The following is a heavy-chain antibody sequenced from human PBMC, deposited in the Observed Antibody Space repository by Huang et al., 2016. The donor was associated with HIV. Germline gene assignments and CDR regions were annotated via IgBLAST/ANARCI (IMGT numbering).Heavy chain of an antibody. V-gene: IGHV4-39*01. CDR2: FYYSGDA. J-gene: IGHJ3*02. Sequence: QLHLQQSGPGLVRPSETLSLICTVSGGSITSSNHYWGWIRQTPGKGLEWIGNFYYSGDASYTPSLKKRVPISIDTSKGQFTLRLSSVIATDTAVYYCASGEYGKNAYDIWGQGTVVTVSA. CDR3: ASGEYGKNAYDI. CDR1: GGSITSSNHY. D-gene: IGHD2-2*01.